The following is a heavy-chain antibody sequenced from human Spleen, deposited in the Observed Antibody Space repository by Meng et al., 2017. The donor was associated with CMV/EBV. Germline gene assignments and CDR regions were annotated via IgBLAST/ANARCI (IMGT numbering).Heavy chain of an antibody. CDR3: ARELSGGRGYHGMDV. D-gene: IGHD2-15*01. J-gene: IGHJ6*02. V-gene: IGHV1-46*01. CDR2: INPSGGTT. CDR1: GFTFSSYG. Sequence: GESLKISCAASGFTFSSYGMHWVRQAPGQGLEWMGIINPSGGTTTYAQKFQGRVTMTTDTSTSTVYMELSSLRSEDTAVYSCARELSGGRGYHGMDVWGQGTTVTVSS.